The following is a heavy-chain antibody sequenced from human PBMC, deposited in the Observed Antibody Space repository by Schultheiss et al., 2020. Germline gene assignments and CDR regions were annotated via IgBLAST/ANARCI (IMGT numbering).Heavy chain of an antibody. D-gene: IGHD5-18*01. J-gene: IGHJ4*02. CDR2: IYYSGST. CDR3: ARPSYGFGDYFDY. Sequence: SETLSLTCTVSGGSISSSSYYWGWIRQPPGKGLEWIGSIYYSGSTYYNPSLKSRVTISVDTSKNQFSLKLSSVTAADTAVYYCARPSYGFGDYFDYWGQGTLGTV. CDR1: GGSISSSSYY. V-gene: IGHV4-39*01.